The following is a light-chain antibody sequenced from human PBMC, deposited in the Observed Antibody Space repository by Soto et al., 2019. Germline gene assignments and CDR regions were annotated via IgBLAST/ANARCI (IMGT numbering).Light chain of an antibody. J-gene: IGLJ2*01. V-gene: IGLV1-40*01. CDR1: SSNIGAGYD. CDR2: GNS. Sequence: QFVLTQPPSVSGAPGQRVTISCTGSSSNIGAGYDVHWYQQLPGTAPKLLIYGNSNRPSGVPDRFSGSKSGTSASLAITGLQAEDEADYYCQSYDSSLSGWVVFGGGTKLTVL. CDR3: QSYDSSLSGWVV.